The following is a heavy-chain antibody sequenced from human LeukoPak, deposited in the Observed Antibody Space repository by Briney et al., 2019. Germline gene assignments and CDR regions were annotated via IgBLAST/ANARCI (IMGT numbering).Heavy chain of an antibody. CDR2: IYSGGTT. CDR1: GFTVSSNY. D-gene: IGHD6-19*01. CDR3: AGGYRSGLYDN. V-gene: IGHV3-53*01. J-gene: IGHJ4*02. Sequence: GGSLRLSCAASGFTVSSNYMSWVRQAPGKGLKWVSVIYSGGTTYYADSVKGRFTISRDNSKNTLYLQMDSLRAEDTAVYYCAGGYRSGLYDNWGQGTLVTVPS.